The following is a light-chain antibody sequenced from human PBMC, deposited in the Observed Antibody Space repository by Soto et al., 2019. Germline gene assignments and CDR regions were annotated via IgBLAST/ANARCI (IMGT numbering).Light chain of an antibody. Sequence: QSVLTQPPSASGTAGQVVTISCSGGDSNIGSNSVYWYQHLPRMAPKLLIYYNNQRPSGVPDRFSGSRSGTSASLAIVGLRSEDEAVYYCAAWDDSLSAVVFGGGTKVTVL. CDR1: DSNIGSNS. CDR3: AAWDDSLSAVV. V-gene: IGLV1-47*02. J-gene: IGLJ2*01. CDR2: YNN.